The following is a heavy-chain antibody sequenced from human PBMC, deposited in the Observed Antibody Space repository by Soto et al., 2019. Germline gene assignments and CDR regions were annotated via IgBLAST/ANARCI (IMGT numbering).Heavy chain of an antibody. CDR1: RFTVSSNY. J-gene: IGHJ4*02. D-gene: IGHD3-9*01. Sequence: EVQLVESGGGLVQPGGSLRLYYAASRFTVSSNYMSWVRQAPGKGLECVSIIYSGGSTYYADSVKGRFTISRDNSRNTLYLQMNSLRAEDTAVYYCAGATTGRVSDSWGQGTLVTISS. CDR3: AGATTGRVSDS. V-gene: IGHV3-66*01. CDR2: IYSGGST.